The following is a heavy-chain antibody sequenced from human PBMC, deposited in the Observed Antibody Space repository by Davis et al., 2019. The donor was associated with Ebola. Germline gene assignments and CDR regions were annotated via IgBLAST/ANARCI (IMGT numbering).Heavy chain of an antibody. D-gene: IGHD3-22*01. J-gene: IGHJ4*02. CDR1: GFTFSSYA. CDR3: AREAYYYDSTGYYYDIPDLFDY. V-gene: IGHV3-23*01. Sequence: PGGSLRLSCAASGFTFSSYAMSWVRQAPGKGLEWVPAISGSGGSTYYADSVKGRFTISRDNSKNTLYLQMNSLRAEDTAIYYCAREAYYYDSTGYYYDIPDLFDYWGQGTLVTVSS. CDR2: ISGSGGST.